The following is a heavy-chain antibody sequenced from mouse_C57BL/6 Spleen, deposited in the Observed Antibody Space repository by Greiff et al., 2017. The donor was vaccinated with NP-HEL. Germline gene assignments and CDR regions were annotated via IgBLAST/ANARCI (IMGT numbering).Heavy chain of an antibody. D-gene: IGHD2-4*01. CDR3: ARYYDYPYYAMDY. CDR1: GYTFTSYW. Sequence: VQLQQPGAELVKPGASVKLPCKASGYTFTSYWMQWVKQRPGQGLEWIGEIDPSDSYTNYNQKFKGKATLTVDTSSSTAYMQLSSLTSEDSAVYYCARYYDYPYYAMDYWGQGTSVTVSS. V-gene: IGHV1-50*01. CDR2: IDPSDSYT. J-gene: IGHJ4*01.